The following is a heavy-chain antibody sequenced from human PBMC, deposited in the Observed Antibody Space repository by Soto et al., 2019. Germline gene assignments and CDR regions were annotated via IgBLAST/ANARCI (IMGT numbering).Heavy chain of an antibody. CDR1: GFTFSDHY. J-gene: IGHJ4*02. Sequence: EVQLVESGGGLVQPGGSLRLSCAASGFTFSDHYMDWVRQAPGKGLEWVGSTRNKANSYTTEYAASLKGRFTISSDDSKYSLYLQMNSLKTEDTAVYYCARFITMGRGVTEYYLYYWGQVTLVTVSS. CDR3: ARFITMGRGVTEYYLYY. CDR2: TRNKANSYTT. V-gene: IGHV3-72*01. D-gene: IGHD3-10*01.